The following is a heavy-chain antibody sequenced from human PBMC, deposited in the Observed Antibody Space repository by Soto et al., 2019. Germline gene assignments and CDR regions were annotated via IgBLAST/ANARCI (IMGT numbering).Heavy chain of an antibody. V-gene: IGHV1-18*01. CDR2: ISAYNGNT. J-gene: IGHJ4*02. CDR1: GYTFTSYG. D-gene: IGHD1-26*01. CDR3: ARAPVPYSGSHYQTAY. Sequence: ASVKVSCKASGYTFTSYGISWVRQAPGQGLEWMGWISAYNGNTNYAQKLQGRVTMTTDTSTSTAYMELRSLRSDDTAVYYCARAPVPYSGSHYQTAYWGQGSLVTVSS.